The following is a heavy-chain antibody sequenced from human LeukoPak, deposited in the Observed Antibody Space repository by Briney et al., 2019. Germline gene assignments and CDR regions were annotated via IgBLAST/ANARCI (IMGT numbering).Heavy chain of an antibody. V-gene: IGHV4-61*02. CDR3: ARESAAWFDP. D-gene: IGHD6-25*01. CDR1: GGSISSGSYY. J-gene: IGHJ5*02. CDR2: IFITGST. Sequence: SQTLSLTCSVSGGSISSGSYYWSWIRQPAGKGLEWIGRIFITGSTNYNPSLKSRVTISVDTSKNQISRKLSSVTAADTAVYYCARESAAWFDPWGQGTLVPVSS.